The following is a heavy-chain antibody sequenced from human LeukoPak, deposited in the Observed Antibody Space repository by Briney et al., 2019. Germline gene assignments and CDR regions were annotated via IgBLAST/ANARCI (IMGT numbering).Heavy chain of an antibody. V-gene: IGHV4-34*01. CDR3: ARSKSYFSTFQD. J-gene: IGHJ4*02. CDR2: INHSGST. D-gene: IGHD3-10*01. Sequence: SETLSLTCAVYGGSFSGYYWTWIRQPPGKGLEWIGEINHSGSTNYNPSLKSRVTISVDTSKNQFSLKLSSVTAADTAVYYCARSKSYFSTFQDWGQETLVTVSS. CDR1: GGSFSGYY.